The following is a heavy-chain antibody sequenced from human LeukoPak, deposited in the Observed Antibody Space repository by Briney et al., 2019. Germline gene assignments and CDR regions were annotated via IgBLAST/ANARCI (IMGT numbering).Heavy chain of an antibody. CDR3: ARDRDYGDYGDYYYYGMDV. Sequence: GGSLRLSCAASGFTFSSYSMNWVRQAPGKGLEWVSSISSSSSTIYYADSVKGRFTISRDNAKNSLYLQMNSLRAEDTAVYYCARDRDYGDYGDYYYYGMDVWGQGTTVTVSS. D-gene: IGHD4-17*01. CDR1: GFTFSSYS. V-gene: IGHV3-48*04. CDR2: ISSSSSTI. J-gene: IGHJ6*02.